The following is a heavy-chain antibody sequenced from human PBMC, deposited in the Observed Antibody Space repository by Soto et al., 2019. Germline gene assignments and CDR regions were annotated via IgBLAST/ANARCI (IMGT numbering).Heavy chain of an antibody. J-gene: IGHJ4*02. CDR2: VRSKANNYAT. D-gene: IGHD2-15*01. Sequence: EVQLVESGGGLVQPGGSLKLSCAASGFTFSASAMHWVRQASGKGLEWVGRVRSKANNYATAYAASVEGRFIISRDDSNNTACLRMNSLKTEDTAVYYCTRQGTSCGGASFYAFHDYWGQGTLVTVSS. V-gene: IGHV3-73*01. CDR3: TRQGTSCGGASFYAFHDY. CDR1: GFTFSASA.